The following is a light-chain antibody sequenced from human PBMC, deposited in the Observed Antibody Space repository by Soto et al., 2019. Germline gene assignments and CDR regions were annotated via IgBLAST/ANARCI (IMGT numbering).Light chain of an antibody. V-gene: IGKV3-15*01. J-gene: IGKJ1*01. CDR2: GPS. CDR1: QSVISH. CDR3: QKYNTWPLA. Sequence: IVMTQSPATLSVSPGERATLSCRASQSVISHLAWYQQKPGQAPRPLVYGPSTRATGIPPRFIGSGSGTEFTLTISSLQSEDFAVYYCQKYNTWPLAFGQGTKVEVK.